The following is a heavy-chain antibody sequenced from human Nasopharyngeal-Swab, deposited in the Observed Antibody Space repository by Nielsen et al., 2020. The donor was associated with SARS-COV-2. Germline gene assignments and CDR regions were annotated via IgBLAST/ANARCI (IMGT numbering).Heavy chain of an antibody. D-gene: IGHD3-3*01. Sequence: VRQMRRKGLGWGGIIYPGDSDTRYSPSFQGQVTISAGKAISTAYLQWSSLKASDTAMYYCARPSPIKLWSGYYTDPGYYYMDVWGKGTTVTVSS. J-gene: IGHJ6*03. V-gene: IGHV5-51*01. CDR3: ARPSPIKLWSGYYTDPGYYYMDV. CDR2: IYPGDSDT.